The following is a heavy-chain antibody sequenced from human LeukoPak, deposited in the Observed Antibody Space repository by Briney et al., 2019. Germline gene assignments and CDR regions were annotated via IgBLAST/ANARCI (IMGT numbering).Heavy chain of an antibody. D-gene: IGHD3-10*01. Sequence: PSETLSLTRTVCGGSVSSTTYYWSWIRQPPGKGLEWIASINYSGSTYYNPSLKSRVTISVDTSENQFSLKLSSVTAADTAVYYCARYVVYGSGKYYFDYWGQGTLVSVSS. J-gene: IGHJ4*02. CDR2: INYSGST. V-gene: IGHV4-39*01. CDR1: GGSVSSTTYY. CDR3: ARYVVYGSGKYYFDY.